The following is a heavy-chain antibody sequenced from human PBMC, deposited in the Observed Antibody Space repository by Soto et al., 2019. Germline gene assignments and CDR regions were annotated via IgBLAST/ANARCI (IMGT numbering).Heavy chain of an antibody. CDR3: XRDGCTISSGDIYGMDV. CDR2: IEGDGSGT. D-gene: IGHD6-19*01. V-gene: IGHV3-7*03. Sequence: SRRLACAASGFTFSVFWMRCVRQAPGEGLEWVDNIEGDGSGTNYLSSVKGRFTNSRDNAKTYLSLQMSSLRAEDTALDYCXRDGCTISSGDIYGMDVWGQGTTVTVSS. J-gene: IGHJ6*02. CDR1: GFTFSVFW.